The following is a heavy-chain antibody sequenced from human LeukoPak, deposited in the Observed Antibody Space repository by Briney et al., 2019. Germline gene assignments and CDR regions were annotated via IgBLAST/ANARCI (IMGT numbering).Heavy chain of an antibody. V-gene: IGHV1-69*06. D-gene: IGHD3-22*01. J-gene: IGHJ4*02. CDR3: ARDGHRTYYYESSAYRFDY. CDR2: IIPIFGTA. Sequence: ASVKVSCKASGGTFSSYAISWVRQAPGQGLEWMGGIIPIFGTANYAQKFQGRVTITADKSTSTAYMELSSLRSEDTAVYYCARDGHRTYYYESSAYRFDYWGQGTLVIVSS. CDR1: GGTFSSYA.